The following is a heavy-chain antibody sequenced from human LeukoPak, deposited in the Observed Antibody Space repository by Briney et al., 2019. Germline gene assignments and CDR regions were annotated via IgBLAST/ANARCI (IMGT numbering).Heavy chain of an antibody. V-gene: IGHV3-49*04. Sequence: GGSLRLSCTGSAFTFGAYAMSWVRQAPGKGLEWVGFISSKTFGGTTEYAASVKGRFTLSRDDSKSIAYLQMHSLKTEDTAVYYCSRDLIAVAENYYYYAMDVWGQGTTVTVSS. J-gene: IGHJ6*02. CDR2: ISSKTFGGTT. CDR1: AFTFGAYA. D-gene: IGHD6-19*01. CDR3: SRDLIAVAENYYYYAMDV.